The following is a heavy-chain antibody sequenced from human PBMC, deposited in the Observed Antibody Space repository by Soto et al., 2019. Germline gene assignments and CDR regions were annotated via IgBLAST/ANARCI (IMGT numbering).Heavy chain of an antibody. V-gene: IGHV5-51*01. Sequence: GESLKISCKGSGYSFTSYWIGWVRQMPGKGLEWMGIIYPGDSDTRYSPSFQGQVTISADKSISTAYLQWSSLKASDTAMYYCARAKRELLRDYYYYGMDVWGQGTRVTVSS. CDR2: IYPGDSDT. CDR1: GYSFTSYW. D-gene: IGHD1-26*01. J-gene: IGHJ6*02. CDR3: ARAKRELLRDYYYYGMDV.